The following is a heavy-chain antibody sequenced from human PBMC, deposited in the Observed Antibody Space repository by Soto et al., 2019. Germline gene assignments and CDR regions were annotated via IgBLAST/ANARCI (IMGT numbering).Heavy chain of an antibody. V-gene: IGHV4-39*01. CDR3: ATTSAPYCGGDCYPQDFDY. CDR1: GGSISSSSYY. Sequence: SETLSLTCTVSGGSISSSSYYWGWIRQPPGKGLEWIGSIYYSGSTYYNPSLKSRVTISVDTSKNQFSLKLSSVTAADTAVYYCATTSAPYCGGDCYPQDFDYWGQGTLVTVSS. J-gene: IGHJ4*02. D-gene: IGHD2-21*02. CDR2: IYYSGST.